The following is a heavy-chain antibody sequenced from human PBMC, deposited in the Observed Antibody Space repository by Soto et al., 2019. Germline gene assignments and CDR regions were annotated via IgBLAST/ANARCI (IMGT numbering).Heavy chain of an antibody. V-gene: IGHV4-38-2*01. CDR3: ARVRRIGMSGSPGDS. J-gene: IGHJ5*01. CDR1: GYAISSGFY. Sequence: SETLSLTCAVSGYAISSGFYWAWIRQPPGKRLEWIGNIYFTGTTSYNPSLKTRVTMSVDTSKNQFSLRLSSVTAADTAVFYCARVRRIGMSGSPGDSWGQGTQVTVSS. CDR2: IYFTGTT. D-gene: IGHD3-10*01.